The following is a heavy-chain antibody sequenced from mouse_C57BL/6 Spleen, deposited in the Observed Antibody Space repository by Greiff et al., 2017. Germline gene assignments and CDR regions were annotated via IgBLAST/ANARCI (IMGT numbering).Heavy chain of an antibody. CDR1: GYTFTSYW. J-gene: IGHJ1*03. V-gene: IGHV1-50*01. CDR2: IDPSDSYT. CDR3: ARPLYYYGSGVPRV. Sequence: QVQLQQPGAELVKPGASVKLSCKASGYTFTSYWMQWVKQRPGQGLEWIGEIDPSDSYTNYNQKFKGKATLTVDTSSSTAYMQLSSLTSEDSAVYYCARPLYYYGSGVPRVWGTGTTVTVSS. D-gene: IGHD1-1*01.